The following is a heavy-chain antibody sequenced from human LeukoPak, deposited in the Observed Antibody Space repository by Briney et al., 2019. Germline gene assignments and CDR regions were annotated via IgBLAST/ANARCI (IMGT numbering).Heavy chain of an antibody. D-gene: IGHD2-15*01. Sequence: TLSLTCTVSGGSISSGGYYWSWIRQHPGKGLEWIGYIYYSGSTYYNPSLKSRVTISVDTSKNQFSLKLSSVTAADTAVYYCARGHRGIVSRGYFDYWGQGTLVTVSS. CDR2: IYYSGST. CDR1: GGSISSGGYY. V-gene: IGHV4-31*03. CDR3: ARGHRGIVSRGYFDY. J-gene: IGHJ4*02.